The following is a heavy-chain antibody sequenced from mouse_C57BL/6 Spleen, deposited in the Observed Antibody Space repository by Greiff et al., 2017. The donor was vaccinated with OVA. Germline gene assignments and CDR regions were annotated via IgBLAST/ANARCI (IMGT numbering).Heavy chain of an antibody. CDR1: GFTFSSYA. D-gene: IGHD1-1*01. CDR3: TRGRGTTVPFAY. CDR2: ISSGGDYI. J-gene: IGHJ3*01. V-gene: IGHV5-9-1*02. Sequence: EVKLMESGEGLVKPGGSLKLSCAASGFTFSSYAMSWVRQTPEKRLEWVAYISSGGDYIYYADTVKGRFTISRDNARNTLYLQKSSLKSEDTAMYYCTRGRGTTVPFAYWGQGTLVTVSA.